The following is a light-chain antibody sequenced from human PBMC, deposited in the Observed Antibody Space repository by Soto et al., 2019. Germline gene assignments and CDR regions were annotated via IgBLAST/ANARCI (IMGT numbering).Light chain of an antibody. Sequence: QLVLTQPPSASGTPGQWVTISCSGSTSNIGRTTVNWYYQLPGTAPKLLIYIDNQRPSGVLARFSGTKSSTSASQVIAGLQSEEEAIDYCSTWYASLSGPVFGGGTKLTVL. J-gene: IGLJ2*01. V-gene: IGLV1-44*01. CDR2: IDN. CDR3: STWYASLSGPV. CDR1: TSNIGRTT.